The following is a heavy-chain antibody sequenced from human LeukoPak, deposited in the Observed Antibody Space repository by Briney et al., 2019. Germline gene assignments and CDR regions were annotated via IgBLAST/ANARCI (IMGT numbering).Heavy chain of an antibody. J-gene: IGHJ6*03. CDR2: IKQDGSEK. V-gene: IGHV3-7*01. Sequence: PGGSLRLSCAASEFTFSSYWMSWVRQAPGKGLEWVANIKQDGSEKYYVDSVKGRFTISRDNAKNSLYLQMNSLRAEDTAVYYCRSLPDWGYYYYYMDVWGKGTTVTVSS. D-gene: IGHD1-14*01. CDR3: RSLPDWGYYYYYMDV. CDR1: EFTFSSYW.